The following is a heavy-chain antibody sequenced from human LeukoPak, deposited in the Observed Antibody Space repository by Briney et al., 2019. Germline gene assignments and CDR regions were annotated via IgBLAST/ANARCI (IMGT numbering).Heavy chain of an antibody. V-gene: IGHV3-30*18. CDR3: AKDLVSDSGDDY. J-gene: IGHJ4*02. D-gene: IGHD3-10*01. Sequence: GGSLRLSCAASGFTFSNYGMHWVRQAPGKGLEWVAVVSYDESNKFYADSVKGRLTISRDNSKNTLYLQMNSLRVEDTAVYYCAKDLVSDSGDDYWGQGTLVTVPS. CDR1: GFTFSNYG. CDR2: VSYDESNK.